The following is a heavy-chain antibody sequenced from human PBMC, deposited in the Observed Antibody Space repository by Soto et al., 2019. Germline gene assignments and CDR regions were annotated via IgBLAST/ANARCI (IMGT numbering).Heavy chain of an antibody. D-gene: IGHD5-18*01. CDR1: GGSVSSGSYY. V-gene: IGHV4-61*01. Sequence: QVQLQESGPGLVKPSETLSLTCTVSGGSVSSGSYYWSWIRQPPGKGLEWIGYIYDSGSTNYNPSLKSRVTISVDTSKNPSSLKLSSVTAADTAVYYCSRISGYSYGLPPYFDYLGQGTLVTVSS. J-gene: IGHJ4*02. CDR2: IYDSGST. CDR3: SRISGYSYGLPPYFDY.